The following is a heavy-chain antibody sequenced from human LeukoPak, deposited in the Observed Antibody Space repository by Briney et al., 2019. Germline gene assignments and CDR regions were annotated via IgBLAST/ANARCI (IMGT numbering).Heavy chain of an antibody. CDR2: IKQDGSEK. D-gene: IGHD3-22*01. CDR3: ARVAWGDYYDSSGYYYGGAFDI. CDR1: GFTFSSYW. J-gene: IGHJ3*02. V-gene: IGHV3-7*01. Sequence: GGSLRLSCAASGFTFSSYWMSWVRQAPGKGLEYVANIKQDGSEKYYVDSVKGRFTISRDNAKNSLYLQMNSLRAEDTAVYYCARVAWGDYYDSSGYYYGGAFDIWGQGTMVTVSS.